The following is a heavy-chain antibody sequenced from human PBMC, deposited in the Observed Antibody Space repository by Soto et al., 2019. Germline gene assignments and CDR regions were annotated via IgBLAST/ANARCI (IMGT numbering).Heavy chain of an antibody. J-gene: IGHJ4*02. CDR1: GGSISSGDYY. CDR3: ARGLVLRFLEWLLSPGLDYFDY. CDR2: IYYSGST. V-gene: IGHV4-30-4*01. D-gene: IGHD3-3*01. Sequence: SETLSLTCTVSGGSISSGDYYWSWIRQPPGKGLEWIGYIYYSGSTYYNPSLKSRVTISVDTSKNQFSLKLSSVTAADTAVYYCARGLVLRFLEWLLSPGLDYFDYWGQGTLVTVSS.